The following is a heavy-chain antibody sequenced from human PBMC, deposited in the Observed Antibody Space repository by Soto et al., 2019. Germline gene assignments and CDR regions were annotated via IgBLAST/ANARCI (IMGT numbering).Heavy chain of an antibody. CDR1: EFTFSSYA. Sequence: QVQLVESGGGVVQPGESPRLSCAASEFTFSSYAMHWVRQAPGKGLEWVAVVSNDGSNKYYADSVKGRFTISRDNSKNTLNLQMNSLRAEDTVVYCCAKDQRTTRRSYHAVDVWGQGTTVTVSS. V-gene: IGHV3-30*18. D-gene: IGHD1-26*01. J-gene: IGHJ6*01. CDR3: AKDQRTTRRSYHAVDV. CDR2: VSNDGSNK.